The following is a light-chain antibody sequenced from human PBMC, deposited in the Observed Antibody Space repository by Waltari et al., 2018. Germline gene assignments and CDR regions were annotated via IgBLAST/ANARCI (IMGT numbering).Light chain of an antibody. CDR1: SSNIGSHI. V-gene: IGLV1-44*01. Sequence: QSVLTQPPSASGTPGQSVTISCSGSSSNIGSHIVTWFQQLPGTAPKVLIYAKKERPSGCPDRFSGAKSGTSASLAISGLQSEDEADYYCVAWDGNLSGQWVFGGGTKLTVL. CDR3: VAWDGNLSGQWV. J-gene: IGLJ3*02. CDR2: AKK.